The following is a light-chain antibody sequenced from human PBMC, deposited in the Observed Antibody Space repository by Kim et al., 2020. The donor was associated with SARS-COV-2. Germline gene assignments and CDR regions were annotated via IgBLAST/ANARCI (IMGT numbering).Light chain of an antibody. CDR3: CSYSGSSTLK. CDR2: EVT. V-gene: IGLV2-23*02. CDR1: SSDVGSYSL. Sequence: QSALTQPASVSGSPGQSITISCTGTSSDVGSYSLVSWYQQHPGKAPTLIIFEVTKRPSGISNRFSGPKSGNTASLTISGLQADDEADYFCCSYSGSSTLKFGGGTKLTVL. J-gene: IGLJ2*01.